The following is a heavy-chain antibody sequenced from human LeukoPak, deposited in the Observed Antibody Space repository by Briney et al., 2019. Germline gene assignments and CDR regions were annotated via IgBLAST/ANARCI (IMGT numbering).Heavy chain of an antibody. J-gene: IGHJ4*02. V-gene: IGHV4-34*01. Sequence: SETLSLTCAVYGGSFSGYYWSWIRQPPGKGLEWIGEINHSGGTNYNPSLKSRVTISVDTSKNQFSQKLSSVTAADTAVYYCARGPFFDYWGQGTLVTVSS. CDR1: GGSFSGYY. CDR3: ARGPFFDY. CDR2: INHSGGT.